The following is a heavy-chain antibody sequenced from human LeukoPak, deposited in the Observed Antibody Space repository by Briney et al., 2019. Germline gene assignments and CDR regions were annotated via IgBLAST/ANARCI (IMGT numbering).Heavy chain of an antibody. D-gene: IGHD2-21*01. J-gene: IGHJ6*02. CDR2: ISGSGRNT. CDR3: AKASCGSECYYRMDV. Sequence: PGGSLRLSCAASGFTVSNDYMNWVRQAPGKGLEWVSGISGSGRNTYYADSVKGRFTISRDNSKNTLYLQMNSLRGEDTAVYYCAKASCGSECYYRMDVWGQGTAVTVSS. CDR1: GFTVSNDY. V-gene: IGHV3-23*01.